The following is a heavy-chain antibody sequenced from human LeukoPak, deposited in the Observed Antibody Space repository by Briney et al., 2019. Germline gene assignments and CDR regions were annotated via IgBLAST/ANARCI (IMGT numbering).Heavy chain of an antibody. D-gene: IGHD4-17*01. CDR1: DGSISSHY. CDR2: IYYSGST. Sequence: PSETLSLTCTVSDGSISSHYWSWVRQPPGKGLEWIGYIYYSGSTNYNPSLRSRVTISVDTSKNQFYLKLRSVTAADTAVYYCASLVGDGDYFDYWGQGTRVTVSS. CDR3: ASLVGDGDYFDY. V-gene: IGHV4-59*08. J-gene: IGHJ4*02.